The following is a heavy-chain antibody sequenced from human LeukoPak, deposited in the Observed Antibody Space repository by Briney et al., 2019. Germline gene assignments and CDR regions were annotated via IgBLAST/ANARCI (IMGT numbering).Heavy chain of an antibody. CDR3: ARTPYTYYDFWSGYYRY. D-gene: IGHD3-3*01. CDR1: GFTFSSYA. Sequence: PGRSLRLSCAASGFTFSSYAMHWVRQAPGKGLEWVAVISYDGSNKYYADSVKGRFTISRDNSKNTLYLQMNSLRAEDTAVYYCARTPYTYYDFWSGYYRYWGQGTLVTVSS. CDR2: ISYDGSNK. V-gene: IGHV3-30-3*01. J-gene: IGHJ4*02.